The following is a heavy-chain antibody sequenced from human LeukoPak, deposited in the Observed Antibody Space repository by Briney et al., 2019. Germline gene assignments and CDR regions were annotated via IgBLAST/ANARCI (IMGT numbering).Heavy chain of an antibody. CDR2: INPNSGGT. CDR1: GYTFTGYY. CDR3: ARAPLSTYSSSWPEYFQH. Sequence: ASVKVSCKASGYTFTGYYMHWVRQAPGQGLEWMGWINPNSGGTNYAQKFQGRVTVTRDTSISTAYMELSRLRSDDTAVYYCARAPLSTYSSSWPEYFQHWGQGTLVTVSS. V-gene: IGHV1-2*02. D-gene: IGHD6-13*01. J-gene: IGHJ1*01.